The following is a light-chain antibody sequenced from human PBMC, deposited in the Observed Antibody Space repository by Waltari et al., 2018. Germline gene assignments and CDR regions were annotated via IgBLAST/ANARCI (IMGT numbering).Light chain of an antibody. J-gene: IGKJ2*01. CDR2: WAC. CDR3: QQYYSTPYT. Sequence: DIVMTQSPDSLAVSLGEKATINCKSSQSVLYSSNNKNYLAWYQQKPGEPPKLLIYWACTRESGVPDRFRGSGSGTDFTLTISSLQAEDVAGYYCQQYYSTPYTFGQGTKLEIK. CDR1: QSVLYSSNNKNY. V-gene: IGKV4-1*01.